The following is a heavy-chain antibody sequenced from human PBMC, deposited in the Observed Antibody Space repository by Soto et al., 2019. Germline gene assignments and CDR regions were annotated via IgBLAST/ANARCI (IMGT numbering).Heavy chain of an antibody. CDR1: GGSFSGYY. D-gene: IGHD2-2*01. CDR2: INHSGST. V-gene: IGHV4-34*01. CDR3: ARAGIRRVVGLSAFDY. Sequence: SQTLSLTCAVYGGSFSGYYWSWIRQPPGKGLEWIGEINHSGSTNYNPSLKSRVTISVDTSKNQFSLKLSSVTAADTAVYYCARAGIRRVVGLSAFDYWGQGTLVTVSS. J-gene: IGHJ4*02.